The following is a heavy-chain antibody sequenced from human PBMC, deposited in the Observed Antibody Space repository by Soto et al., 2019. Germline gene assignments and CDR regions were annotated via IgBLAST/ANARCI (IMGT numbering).Heavy chain of an antibody. D-gene: IGHD1-26*01. Sequence: EVQLLESGGGLVQPGGSLRLSCAASGFTFSNYALSWVRQAPGKGLEWVSFISGTGGSTYYADSVKGRFTISRDNSKNTVFLQMNSLRVEDTALYHCARGPIVGVAFDAFGIWGQGTMVTVSS. CDR2: ISGTGGST. V-gene: IGHV3-23*01. CDR1: GFTFSNYA. J-gene: IGHJ3*02. CDR3: ARGPIVGVAFDAFGI.